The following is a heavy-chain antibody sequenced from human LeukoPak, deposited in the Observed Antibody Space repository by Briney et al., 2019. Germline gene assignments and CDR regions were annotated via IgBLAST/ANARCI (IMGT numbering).Heavy chain of an antibody. CDR3: GRSAPDPVGRPGYYYGIDV. CDR1: GFSFSSYT. CDR2: ITHTSSYI. D-gene: IGHD3-10*01. J-gene: IGHJ6*02. Sequence: GGSLRLSCAASGFSFSSYTMNWVRQAPGKGLEWVSLITHTSSYIDYAGSVKGRFTISRDNARNSLYLQMDSLRAEDTAVYYCGRSAPDPVGRPGYYYGIDVWGQGTTVTVSS. V-gene: IGHV3-21*01.